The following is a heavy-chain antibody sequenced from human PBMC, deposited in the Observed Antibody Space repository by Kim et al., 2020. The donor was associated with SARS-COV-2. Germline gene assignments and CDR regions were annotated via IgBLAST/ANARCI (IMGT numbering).Heavy chain of an antibody. J-gene: IGHJ4*02. D-gene: IGHD3-9*01. CDR2: ISYDGSNK. CDR3: ARVSGYRAVPRYYFDY. Sequence: GGSLRLSCAASGFTFSSYAMHWVRQAPGKGLEWVAVISYDGSNKYYADSVKGRFTISRDNSKNTLYLQMNSLRAEDTAVYYCARVSGYRAVPRYYFDYWGQGTLVTVSS. V-gene: IGHV3-30*04. CDR1: GFTFSSYA.